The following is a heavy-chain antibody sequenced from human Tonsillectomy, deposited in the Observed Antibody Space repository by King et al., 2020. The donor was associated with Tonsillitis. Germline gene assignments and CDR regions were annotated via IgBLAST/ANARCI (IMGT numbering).Heavy chain of an antibody. CDR1: GFTFSSYD. J-gene: IGHJ4*02. CDR3: AKDLADYYDSSGYLDY. V-gene: IGHV3-30*18. Sequence: VQLVESGGGVVQPGRSLRLSCAASGFTFSSYDMHWVRQAPGKGLEWVAVISFDGNNKYYADSVKGRFTISRDNSRNTLYLRMNSLTAEDTAVYYCAKDLADYYDSSGYLDYWGQGTLVTVSS. CDR2: ISFDGNNK. D-gene: IGHD3-22*01.